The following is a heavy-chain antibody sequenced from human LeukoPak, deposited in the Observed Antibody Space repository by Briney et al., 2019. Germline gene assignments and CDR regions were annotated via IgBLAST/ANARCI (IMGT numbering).Heavy chain of an antibody. D-gene: IGHD6-19*01. Sequence: SETLSLTCTVAGGSITSYCWGWIRQPAGKGLEWIGEISHGGSTNYNPSLRSRVTISLDTSNNQFSLRLISVTAADTAIYYCARINYSRGSGFYYYYGLDVWGQGTTVTVSS. CDR2: ISHGGST. J-gene: IGHJ6*02. CDR1: GGSITSYC. CDR3: ARINYSRGSGFYYYYGLDV. V-gene: IGHV4-34*01.